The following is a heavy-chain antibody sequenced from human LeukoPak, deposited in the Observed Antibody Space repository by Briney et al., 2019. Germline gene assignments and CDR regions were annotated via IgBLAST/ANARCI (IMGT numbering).Heavy chain of an antibody. CDR1: GFTFSRNG. V-gene: IGHV3-33*01. J-gene: IGHJ4*02. CDR3: ARVPSSGSYPSFFDY. Sequence: GRSLRLSCAASGFTFSRNGMHWVRQAPGKGLEWVAVIWYDGSNKYYADSVKGRFTISRDNSKNTLYPQMNSLRAEDTAVYYCARVPSSGSYPSFFDYWGQGTLVTVSS. D-gene: IGHD1-26*01. CDR2: IWYDGSNK.